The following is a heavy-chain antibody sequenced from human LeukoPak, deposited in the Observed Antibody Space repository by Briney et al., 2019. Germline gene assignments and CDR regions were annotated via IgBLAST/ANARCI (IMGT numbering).Heavy chain of an antibody. D-gene: IGHD1-26*01. CDR2: IHFSGST. Sequence: SETLSLTCTVSNASISGYYWSWIRQPPGKGLEWIGSIHFSGSTNYNPSLRSRVTISVDTSKNQLSLKLSSVTAADTAVYYCARDLGGIYFDYWDQGTLVTVSS. CDR1: NASISGYY. J-gene: IGHJ4*02. CDR3: ARDLGGIYFDY. V-gene: IGHV4-59*01.